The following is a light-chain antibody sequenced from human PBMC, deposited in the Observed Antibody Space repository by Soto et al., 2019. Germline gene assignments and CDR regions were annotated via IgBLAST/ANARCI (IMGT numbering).Light chain of an antibody. CDR1: QSINSY. V-gene: IGKV1-5*01. CDR3: QQYNSYSGT. CDR2: DAS. J-gene: IGKJ1*01. Sequence: IQPTLFSTSLSDSVGDSDTISCRATQSINSYLNWYQQKPGKAPKLLIYDASSLESGVPSRFSGSGSGTEFTLTISSLQPEDFATYYCQQYNSYSGTFGQGTKVDIK.